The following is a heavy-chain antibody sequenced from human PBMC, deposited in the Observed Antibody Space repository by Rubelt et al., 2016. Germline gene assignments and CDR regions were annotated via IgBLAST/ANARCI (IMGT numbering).Heavy chain of an antibody. D-gene: IGHD6-6*01. V-gene: IGHV3-21*01. Sequence: GFTFSSCHMHWVRQAPGKGLGWVSSMSSTGNYIYYADSVKGRFTISRDNAKNSLSLQMNSLRAGDTAVYYCARDLAKSRSSTVDSWGQGTLVTVSS. CDR1: GFTFSSCH. CDR2: MSSTGNYI. CDR3: ARDLAKSRSSTVDS. J-gene: IGHJ4*02.